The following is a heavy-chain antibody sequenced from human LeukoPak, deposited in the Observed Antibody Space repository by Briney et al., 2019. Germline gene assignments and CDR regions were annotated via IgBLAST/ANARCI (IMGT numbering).Heavy chain of an antibody. CDR1: GFTFGDYV. CDR3: TRGGGLGAIPSEFDY. Sequence: PGRSLRLSCTASGFTFGDYVMTWFRQAPGKGLEWVGFIRSKAYGGTTEYAASVKGRFTISRDDSKSIAYLQMNSLKTDDTAVYYCTRGGGLGAIPSEFDYWGQGTLVTVSS. V-gene: IGHV3-49*03. J-gene: IGHJ4*02. CDR2: IRSKAYGGTT. D-gene: IGHD3/OR15-3a*01.